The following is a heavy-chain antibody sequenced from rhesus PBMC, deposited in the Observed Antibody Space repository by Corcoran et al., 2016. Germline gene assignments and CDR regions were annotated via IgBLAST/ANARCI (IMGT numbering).Heavy chain of an antibody. CDR1: GGSISDDYY. V-gene: IGHV4-106*01. CDR2: IYGSGGGN. J-gene: IGHJ4*01. D-gene: IGHD1-20*01. Sequence: QVQLQESGPGLVKPSETLSLTCAVSGGSISDDYYWSWIRQPPGKGLEWIGYIYGSGGGNNYNPSLKNRVTISIDTSKNQFSLKLSSVTAADTAVYYWAREGAGTALFFDWGQGVLVTVSS. CDR3: AREGAGTALFFD.